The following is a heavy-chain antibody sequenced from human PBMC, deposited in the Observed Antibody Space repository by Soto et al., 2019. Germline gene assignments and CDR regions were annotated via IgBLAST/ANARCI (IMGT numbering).Heavy chain of an antibody. CDR2: IYYSGST. D-gene: IGHD3-10*01. V-gene: IGHV4-39*02. CDR3: ASRTGRGVAPDY. Sequence: QLQLQESGPGLVKPSQTLSLTCIVSGASISSSIYYWGWIRQPPGKGLEWIGSIYYSGSTYFNPSLKSRVTISVDTSKNHFSLKLSSVTAADTAVYYCASRTGRGVAPDYWGQGTLVTVSS. J-gene: IGHJ4*02. CDR1: GASISSSIYY.